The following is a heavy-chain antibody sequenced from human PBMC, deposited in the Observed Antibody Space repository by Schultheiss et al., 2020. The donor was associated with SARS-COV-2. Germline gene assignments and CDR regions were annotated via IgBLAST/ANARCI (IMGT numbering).Heavy chain of an antibody. J-gene: IGHJ6*02. CDR3: VRDPGEVSGAVFYYYGMDV. Sequence: ASVKVSCKASGGTFSSYAISWVRQAPGQGLEWMGWINTENSYTKYVQKFRGRVTMTTDASTNTAYMELRSLRSDDTAIYYCVRDPGEVSGAVFYYYGMDVWGQGTTVTVSS. D-gene: IGHD3-3*01. CDR1: GGTFSSYA. CDR2: INTENSYT. V-gene: IGHV1-18*01.